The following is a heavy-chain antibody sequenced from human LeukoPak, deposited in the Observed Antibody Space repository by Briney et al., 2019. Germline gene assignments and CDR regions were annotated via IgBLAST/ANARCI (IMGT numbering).Heavy chain of an antibody. V-gene: IGHV4-38-2*02. Sequence: SETLSLTCTVSGYSISSGYYWGWIRQPPGKGLEWIGSIYHSGNTYYNPSLKSRVTISVDTSKNQFSLKLSSVTAADTAVYYCTRDVRGARTSLSCSSTSCYAIDYWGQGTLVTVSS. J-gene: IGHJ4*02. CDR2: IYHSGNT. D-gene: IGHD2-2*01. CDR3: TRDVRGARTSLSCSSTSCYAIDY. CDR1: GYSISSGYY.